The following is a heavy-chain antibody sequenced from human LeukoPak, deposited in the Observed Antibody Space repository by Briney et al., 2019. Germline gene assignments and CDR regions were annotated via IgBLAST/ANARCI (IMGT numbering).Heavy chain of an antibody. D-gene: IGHD2-8*01. CDR3: VGTNAGGF. CDR1: GVFMNMYH. J-gene: IGHJ4*02. Sequence: SETLSLTCTVSGVFMNMYHWTWIRQPPGTGLEWIGSFYNFGTTNYSPSLKSRVTISVDTPKNQFSLRLTSVNAADTAVYYCVGTNAGGFWGQGILVTVSS. CDR2: FYNFGTT. V-gene: IGHV4-59*01.